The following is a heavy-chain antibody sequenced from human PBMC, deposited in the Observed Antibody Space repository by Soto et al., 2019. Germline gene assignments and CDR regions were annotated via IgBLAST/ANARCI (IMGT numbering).Heavy chain of an antibody. Sequence: ASVKLACKASGYTFTSYYMHWVRQAPGQGLEWVGIINPSGGSTSYAQKFQGRVTMTRDTSTSTVYMELSSLRSEDTAVYYCARDRHSNCYYYYGMDVWGQGTTVTVSS. V-gene: IGHV1-46*01. CDR1: GYTFTSYY. CDR2: INPSGGST. D-gene: IGHD4-4*01. J-gene: IGHJ6*02. CDR3: ARDRHSNCYYYYGMDV.